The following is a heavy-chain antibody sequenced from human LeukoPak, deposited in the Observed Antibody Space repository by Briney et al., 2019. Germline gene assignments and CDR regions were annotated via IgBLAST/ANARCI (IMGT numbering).Heavy chain of an antibody. CDR2: IYYSGST. J-gene: IGHJ4*02. D-gene: IGHD3-22*01. CDR3: ARATHIPYDSSGYYY. Sequence: SETLPLTCTVSGGSVSSGSYYWSWIRQPPGKGLEWIGYIYYSGSTNYNPSPKSRVTISVDTSKNQFSLKLSSVTAADTAVYYCARATHIPYDSSGYYYWGQGTLVTVSS. CDR1: GGSVSSGSYY. V-gene: IGHV4-61*01.